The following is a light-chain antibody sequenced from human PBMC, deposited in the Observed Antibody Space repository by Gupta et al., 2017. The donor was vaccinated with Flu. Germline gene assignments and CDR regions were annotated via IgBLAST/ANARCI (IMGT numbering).Light chain of an antibody. CDR1: SSNIGAGYE. Sequence: QSVLSQPPSVSGAPGQRVTISCTGSSSNIGAGYEVHWYQQLPGTAPKLLIYATFDRPSGVPDRFSGSKSGISASLAITGLQAEDEADYYCQSFDSSLNIYVFGTGTNVTVL. CDR3: QSFDSSLNIYV. CDR2: ATF. J-gene: IGLJ1*01. V-gene: IGLV1-40*01.